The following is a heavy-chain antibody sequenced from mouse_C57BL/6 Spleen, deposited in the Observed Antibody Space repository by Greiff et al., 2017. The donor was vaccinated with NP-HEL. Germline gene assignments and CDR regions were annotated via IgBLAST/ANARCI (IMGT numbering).Heavy chain of an antibody. CDR3: AIPRYDGYYGY. Sequence: QVQLKQPGAELVKPGASVKVSCKASGYTFTSYWMHWVKQRPGQGLEWIGRIHPSDSDTNYNQKFKGKATLTVDKSSSTAYMQLSSLTSEDSAVYYCAIPRYDGYYGYWGQGTTLTVSS. CDR2: IHPSDSDT. CDR1: GYTFTSYW. V-gene: IGHV1-74*01. D-gene: IGHD2-3*01. J-gene: IGHJ2*01.